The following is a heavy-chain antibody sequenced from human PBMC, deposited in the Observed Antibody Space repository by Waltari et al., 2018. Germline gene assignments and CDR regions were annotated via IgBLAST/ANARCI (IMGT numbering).Heavy chain of an antibody. CDR2: VSGYNGDT. D-gene: IGHD2-8*01. J-gene: IGHJ4*02. Sequence: AQLVQSETAVRKPGASVMVSCSTSGSAVQRYAVSWVRQAPGQGLEWMGWVSGYNGDTIYAQKFQDRLTLTTETSTTTAYMELRNLRSDDTAIFYCARVSTNNGPGDLDYWGQGTLVTVSA. V-gene: IGHV1-18*01. CDR1: GSAVQRYA. CDR3: ARVSTNNGPGDLDY.